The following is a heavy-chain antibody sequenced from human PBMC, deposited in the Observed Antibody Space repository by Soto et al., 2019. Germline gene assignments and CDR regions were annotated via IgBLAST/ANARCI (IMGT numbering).Heavy chain of an antibody. CDR1: GFSLSTSGLG. Sequence: QITLKESGPTLVRPTQTLTLTCTFSGFSLSTSGLGVGWIRQPPGKALEWLALIYWNDDKRYSPSLKARLTITKDTSKTQLVLTMTNMDPVDTATYYCAHRPSGWYLCDYWGQGTLVTVSS. CDR3: AHRPSGWYLCDY. V-gene: IGHV2-5*01. D-gene: IGHD6-19*01. CDR2: IYWNDDK. J-gene: IGHJ4*02.